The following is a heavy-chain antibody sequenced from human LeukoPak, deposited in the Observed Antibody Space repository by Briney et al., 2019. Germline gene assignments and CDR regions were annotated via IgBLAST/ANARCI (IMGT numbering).Heavy chain of an antibody. D-gene: IGHD3-10*01. CDR3: ARDWHTMVRGVITNWFDP. Sequence: PSQTLSLTCTVSGGSISSGSYYWSWIRQPAGKGLEWIGRIYTSGSTNYNPSLKSRVTISVDTSKNQFSLKLSSVTAADTAVYYCARDWHTMVRGVITNWFDPWGQGTLVTVSS. CDR1: GGSISSGSYY. CDR2: IYTSGST. J-gene: IGHJ5*02. V-gene: IGHV4-61*02.